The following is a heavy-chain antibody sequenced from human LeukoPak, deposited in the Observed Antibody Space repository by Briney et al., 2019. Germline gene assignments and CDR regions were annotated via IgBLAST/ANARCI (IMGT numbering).Heavy chain of an antibody. D-gene: IGHD1-7*01. Sequence: GESLQISCKGSGSIFFGYWIGWVRQLPDKGLEGMGIIYPDDSETRYSPAFQGQVTISADKSISTAYLQWSSLKASDTAMYYCARFSGTSLAKNWFDPWGQGTLVTVSS. J-gene: IGHJ5*02. CDR3: ARFSGTSLAKNWFDP. CDR2: IYPDDSET. V-gene: IGHV5-51*01. CDR1: GSIFFGYW.